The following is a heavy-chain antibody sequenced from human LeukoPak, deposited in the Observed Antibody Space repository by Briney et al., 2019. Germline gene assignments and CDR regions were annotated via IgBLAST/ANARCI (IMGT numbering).Heavy chain of an antibody. CDR3: ARDPTYDSSGHFDY. Sequence: GGSLRLSCAASGFIFGDYAMHWVRQAPGKGLEWVSGISWNSYVIDYADSVKGRFTISRDNAKNSLYLQMNSLRAEDTAVYYCARDPTYDSSGHFDYWGQGTLVTVSS. V-gene: IGHV3-9*01. CDR2: ISWNSYVI. CDR1: GFIFGDYA. D-gene: IGHD3-22*01. J-gene: IGHJ4*02.